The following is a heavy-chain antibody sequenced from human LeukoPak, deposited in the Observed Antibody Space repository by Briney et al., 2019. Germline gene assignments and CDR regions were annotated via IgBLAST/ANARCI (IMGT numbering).Heavy chain of an antibody. CDR3: STAWRSGGWRDY. D-gene: IGHD6-19*01. CDR1: GFTFSNAW. Sequence: GGSLRLSCAASGFTFSNAWMSWVRQAPGKGLEWVGRITSTPAGGTTDYAAPVTGRFTISRDDSKDTLYLQMNSLKTEDTDVYYCSTAWRSGGWRDYWGQGTLVSVSS. CDR2: ITSTPAGGTT. J-gene: IGHJ4*02. V-gene: IGHV3-15*01.